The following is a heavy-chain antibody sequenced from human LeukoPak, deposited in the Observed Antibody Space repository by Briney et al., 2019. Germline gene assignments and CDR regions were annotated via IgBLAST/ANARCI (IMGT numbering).Heavy chain of an antibody. Sequence: SETLSLTCAVYGGSFSGYYWSWIRQPPGKGLEWIGEINHSGSTNYNPSLKSRVTISVDTSKNQFSLKLSSVTAADTAVYYCAREASRYYYDSSGYLSWFDYWGQGTLVTVSS. D-gene: IGHD3-22*01. CDR1: GGSFSGYY. J-gene: IGHJ4*02. CDR3: AREASRYYYDSSGYLSWFDY. V-gene: IGHV4-34*01. CDR2: INHSGST.